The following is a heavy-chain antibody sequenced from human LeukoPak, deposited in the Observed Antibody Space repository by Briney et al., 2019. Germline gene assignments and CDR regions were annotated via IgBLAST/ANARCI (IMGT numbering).Heavy chain of an antibody. D-gene: IGHD1/OR15-1a*01. CDR1: GGSISSYY. J-gene: IGHJ4*02. Sequence: SETLSLTCTVSGGSISSYYWSWIRQPPGKGLEWVGYIYYSGSTNYNPSLKSRVTISVDTSKNQFSLKLSSVTAADTAVYYCARQTTILDYWGQGTLVTVSS. CDR3: ARQTTILDY. CDR2: IYYSGST. V-gene: IGHV4-59*01.